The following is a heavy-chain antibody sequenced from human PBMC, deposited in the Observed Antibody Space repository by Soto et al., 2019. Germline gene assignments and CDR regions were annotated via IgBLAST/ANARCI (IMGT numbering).Heavy chain of an antibody. CDR2: ISYDGSNK. D-gene: IGHD3-16*01. J-gene: IGHJ4*02. CDR1: GFTFSSYA. Sequence: QVQLVESGGGVVQPGRSLRLSCAASGFTFSSYAMHWVRQAPGKGLEWVAVISYDGSNKYYADSVKGRFTISRDNSKNTLYLQMISLRAEDTAVYYCARGLLGYWGQGTLVTVSS. V-gene: IGHV3-30-3*01. CDR3: ARGLLGY.